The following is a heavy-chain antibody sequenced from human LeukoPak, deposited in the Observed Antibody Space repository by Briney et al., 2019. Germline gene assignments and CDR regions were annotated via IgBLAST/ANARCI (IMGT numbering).Heavy chain of an antibody. CDR2: IKTDGSEK. J-gene: IGHJ1*01. CDR1: GSTFSNYW. V-gene: IGHV3-7*01. CDR3: ATYSSLNRRAFQY. Sequence: PGGSLRLSCEGSGSTFSNYWMGWVRQAPGKGLQWVANIKTDGSEKYYVDSVKGRFTISRDNAKNSLYLQMNSLTAEDTAVYYCATYSSLNRRAFQYWGQGTLLTVFS. D-gene: IGHD3-22*01.